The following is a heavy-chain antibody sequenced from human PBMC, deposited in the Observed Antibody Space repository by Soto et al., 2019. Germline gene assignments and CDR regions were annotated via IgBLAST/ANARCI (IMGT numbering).Heavy chain of an antibody. Sequence: SETLSLTCTVSGGSVSRDSNFWSWIRQPPGKGLEWIGYIYYSGPTRYNPSLESRVTISIDSSKNQVSLNLTSVTAADTAVYYCARGYSHYAHWGRGALVTVSS. J-gene: IGHJ4*02. CDR2: IYYSGPT. D-gene: IGHD4-4*01. CDR1: GGSVSRDSNF. V-gene: IGHV4-61*01. CDR3: ARGYSHYAH.